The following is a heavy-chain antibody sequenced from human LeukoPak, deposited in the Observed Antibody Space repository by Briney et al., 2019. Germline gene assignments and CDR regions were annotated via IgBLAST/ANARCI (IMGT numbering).Heavy chain of an antibody. J-gene: IGHJ4*02. CDR3: VKGASVWFYFFYY. D-gene: IGHD6-19*01. V-gene: IGHV3-23*01. Sequence: GGSLSLFCAASGFIFSIYAMSWVRQAPGGGLEWVSANSGSGGSIYYAHSVKGRFTISRYNSKDTLYLQMNSLRVEDTAVYYCVKGASVWFYFFYYGGEGTLVTVSS. CDR2: NSGSGGSI. CDR1: GFIFSIYA.